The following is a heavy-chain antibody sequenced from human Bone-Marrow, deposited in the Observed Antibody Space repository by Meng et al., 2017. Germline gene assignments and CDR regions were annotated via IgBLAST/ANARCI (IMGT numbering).Heavy chain of an antibody. CDR1: ALTLSNYH. V-gene: IGHV3-30*01. J-gene: IGHJ6*02. D-gene: IGHD6-19*01. CDR3: AREGWAWLEYYYYYYGMDV. Sequence: GGSLRLSCAASALTLSNYHIHWVRQTPGGGLEWVALISQDGSGIDYAESVKGRFTISRDNSKNTLYLQMNSLRAEDTAVYYCAREGWAWLEYYYYYYGMDVWGQGTTVTVSS. CDR2: ISQDGSGI.